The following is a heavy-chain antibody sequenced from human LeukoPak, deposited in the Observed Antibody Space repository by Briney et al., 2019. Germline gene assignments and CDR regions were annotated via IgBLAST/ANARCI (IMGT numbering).Heavy chain of an antibody. J-gene: IGHJ4*02. Sequence: PGGSLRLSCAASGFTFSSYGMHWVRQAPGKGLEWVAVISYDGSNKYYAESVKGQFTISRDNSKNTLYLQMNSLRAEDTVVYYCAKDPYSSGWYGYFDYWGQGTLVTVSS. D-gene: IGHD6-19*01. CDR2: ISYDGSNK. CDR1: GFTFSSYG. CDR3: AKDPYSSGWYGYFDY. V-gene: IGHV3-30*18.